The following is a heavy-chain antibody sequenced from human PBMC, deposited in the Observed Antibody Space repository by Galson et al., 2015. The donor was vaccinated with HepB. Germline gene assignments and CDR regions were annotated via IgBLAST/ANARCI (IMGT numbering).Heavy chain of an antibody. CDR2: IYYSGST. D-gene: IGHD6-13*01. Sequence: TLSLTCTVSGGSISSSSYYWGWIRQPPGKGLEWIGSIYYSGSTYYNPSLKSRVTISVDTSKNQFSLKLSSVTAVDTAVYYCARIASGVYSSSWYYFDYWGQGTLVTVSS. V-gene: IGHV4-39*07. CDR1: GGSISSSSYY. J-gene: IGHJ4*02. CDR3: ARIASGVYSSSWYYFDY.